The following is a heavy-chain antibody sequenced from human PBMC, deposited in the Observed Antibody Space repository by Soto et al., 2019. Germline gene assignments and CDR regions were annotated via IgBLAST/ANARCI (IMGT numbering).Heavy chain of an antibody. Sequence: KTSETLSLTCSVSGASISSSYWSWIRQSPGKGLEWIGYVHYSGNTKYNPSLKSRVTMSVDTSKNQFSLKLSSMTAADTAMYYCARGYYDSNGQSNTFDIWGKGTMVTVSS. D-gene: IGHD3-22*01. J-gene: IGHJ3*02. V-gene: IGHV4-59*01. CDR2: VHYSGNT. CDR1: GASISSSY. CDR3: ARGYYDSNGQSNTFDI.